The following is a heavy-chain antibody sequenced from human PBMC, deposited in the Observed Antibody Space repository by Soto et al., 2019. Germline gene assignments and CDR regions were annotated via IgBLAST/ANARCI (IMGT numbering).Heavy chain of an antibody. V-gene: IGHV3-30*03. D-gene: IGHD6-25*01. CDR1: GFTLRTSG. CDR2: ISHDGSNQ. CDR3: ARGAAVDAGNSLLLAY. Sequence: GWSLRLSCVASGFTLRTSGMHWVRQAPSKGLEWVAVISHDGSNQFYAESVKGRFTISRDNSKNTLFLQLGSVRDDDMAVYYCARGAAVDAGNSLLLAYWGQGTQVSVSS. J-gene: IGHJ4*02.